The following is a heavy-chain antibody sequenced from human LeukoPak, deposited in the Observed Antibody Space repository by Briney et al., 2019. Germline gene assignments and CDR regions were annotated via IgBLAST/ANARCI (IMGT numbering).Heavy chain of an antibody. V-gene: IGHV3-23*01. CDR3: ARDGPSRTYYFDY. CDR2: ISGSGGST. Sequence: GGSLRLSCAASGFTFSSYAMSWVRQAPGKGLEWVSAISGSGGSTYYADSVKGRSTISRDNSKNTLYLQMNSLRAEDTAVYYCARDGPSRTYYFDYWGQGTLVTVSS. J-gene: IGHJ4*02. D-gene: IGHD3/OR15-3a*01. CDR1: GFTFSSYA.